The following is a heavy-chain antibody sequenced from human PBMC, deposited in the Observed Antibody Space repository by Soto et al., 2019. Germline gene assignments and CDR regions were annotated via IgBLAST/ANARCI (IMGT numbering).Heavy chain of an antibody. J-gene: IGHJ3*02. D-gene: IGHD2-8*01. Sequence: EVHLLDSGGGLVQPGGSLRLSCAASGFTSTNYVMNWVRQAPGKGLEWVSSISGSGTTTFYADSVKGRFIISRDNSKNTLYLQMNSLRAEDTALYYCAKDRVGGVPDAFYIWGQGTMVTVS. CDR3: AKDRVGGVPDAFYI. V-gene: IGHV3-23*01. CDR2: ISGSGTTT. CDR1: GFTSTNYV.